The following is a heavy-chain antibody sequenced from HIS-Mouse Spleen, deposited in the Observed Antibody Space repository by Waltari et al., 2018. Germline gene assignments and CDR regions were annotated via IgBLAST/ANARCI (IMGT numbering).Heavy chain of an antibody. CDR2: IYYSGST. CDR1: GGSISSSSYS. CDR3: AREIPYSSSWYDWYFDL. V-gene: IGHV4-39*07. D-gene: IGHD6-13*01. Sequence: QLQLQESGPGLVKPSETLSLTCTVSGGSISSSSYSWCRIRQPPGKGLEWIGSIYYSGSTYYNPSLKSRVTISVDTSKNQFSLKLSSVTAADTAVYYCAREIPYSSSWYDWYFDLWGRGTLVTVSS. J-gene: IGHJ2*01.